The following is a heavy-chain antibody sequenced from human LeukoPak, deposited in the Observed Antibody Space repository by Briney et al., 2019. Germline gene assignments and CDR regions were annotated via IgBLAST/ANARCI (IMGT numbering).Heavy chain of an antibody. D-gene: IGHD1-26*01. V-gene: IGHV4-34*01. CDR2: INHSGST. CDR1: GFTFSSYS. Sequence: PGGSLRLSCAASGFTFSSYSMNWVRQPPGKGLEWIGEINHSGSTNYNPSLKSRVTISVDTSKNQFSLKLSSVTAADTAVYYCASCGSYLPDAFDIWGQGTMVTVSS. J-gene: IGHJ3*02. CDR3: ASCGSYLPDAFDI.